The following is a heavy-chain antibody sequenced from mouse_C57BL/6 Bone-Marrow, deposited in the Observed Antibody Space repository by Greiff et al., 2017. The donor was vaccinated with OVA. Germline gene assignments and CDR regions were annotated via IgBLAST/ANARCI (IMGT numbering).Heavy chain of an antibody. V-gene: IGHV1-26*01. CDR3: AREGYGYDGAWFAY. J-gene: IGHJ3*01. CDR2: INPNNGGT. Sequence: EVQLQQSGPELVKPGASVKISCKASGYTFTDYYMNWVKQSHGKSLEWIGDINPNNGGTSYNQKFKGKATLTVDKSSSTAYMELRSLTSEDSAVYYGAREGYGYDGAWFAYWGQGTLVTVSA. CDR1: GYTFTDYY. D-gene: IGHD2-2*01.